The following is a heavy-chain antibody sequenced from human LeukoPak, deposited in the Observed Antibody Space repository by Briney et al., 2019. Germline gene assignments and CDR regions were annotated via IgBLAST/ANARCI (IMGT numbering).Heavy chain of an antibody. CDR2: ISGSGGST. J-gene: IGHJ6*02. D-gene: IGHD2-2*01. CDR1: GFTFSSYA. CDR3: AKDLVPAAADPYYYYYGMDV. V-gene: IGHV3-23*01. Sequence: GGSLRLSCAASGFTFSSYAMSWVRQAPGKGLEWVSAISGSGGSTYYADSVKGRFTISRDNSKNTLYLQMNSLRAEDTAVYYCAKDLVPAAADPYYYYYGMDVWGRGTTVTVSS.